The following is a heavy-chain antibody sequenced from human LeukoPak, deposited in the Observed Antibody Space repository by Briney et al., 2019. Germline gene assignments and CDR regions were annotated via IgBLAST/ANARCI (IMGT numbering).Heavy chain of an antibody. CDR3: ARDTNSYFDY. J-gene: IGHJ4*02. CDR2: INSDGSST. V-gene: IGHV3-74*01. CDR1: GDPFSASW. Sequence: GGSLRLSCAASGDPFSASWMHWVRQTPGKGLVWVSRINSDGSSTSYADSVKGRFTISRDNAKNTLYLQMNSLRAEDTAVYYCARDTNSYFDYWGQGSLVTVSS. D-gene: IGHD1-1*01.